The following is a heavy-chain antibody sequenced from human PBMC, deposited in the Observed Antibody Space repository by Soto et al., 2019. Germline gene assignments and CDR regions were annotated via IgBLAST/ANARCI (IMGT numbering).Heavy chain of an antibody. CDR2: MNPSNGNT. CDR1: GYTFTNYD. Sequence: ASVKVSCKAAGYTFTNYDINWVRQATGQGLEWMGWMNPSNGNTGYAQKFQGRVTMTRDTSISTAYMELSSLTSADTAVYYCARFVRHQLPTIDYWGQGALVTVSS. CDR3: ARFVRHQLPTIDY. J-gene: IGHJ4*02. V-gene: IGHV1-8*01. D-gene: IGHD1-26*01.